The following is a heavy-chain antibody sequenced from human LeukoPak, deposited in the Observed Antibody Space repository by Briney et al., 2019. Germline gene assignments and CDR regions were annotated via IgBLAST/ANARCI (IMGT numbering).Heavy chain of an antibody. Sequence: SGTLSLTCAVSGGSISSSNWWSWVRQPPGKGLEWIGEIYHSGSTNYNPSLKSRVTISVDKSKNQFSLKLSSVTAEDTAVYYCTTDWHYYYGMDVWGQGTTVTVSS. V-gene: IGHV4-4*02. CDR1: GGSISSSNW. CDR2: IYHSGST. J-gene: IGHJ6*02. CDR3: TTDWHYYYGMDV.